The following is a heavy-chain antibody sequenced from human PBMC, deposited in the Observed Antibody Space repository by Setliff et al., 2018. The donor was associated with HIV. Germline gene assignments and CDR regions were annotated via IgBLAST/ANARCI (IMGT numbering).Heavy chain of an antibody. D-gene: IGHD6-13*01. J-gene: IGHJ4*02. CDR3: ARRLGSSWQSPLFDY. CDR2: ISSRGTTI. Sequence: GGSLRLSCAGSGFTFSHYEMNWVRQAPGKGLEWVSCISSRGTTIYYAASVKGRFTISRDNAKNSLYLQMTDMSPVDTATYFCARRLGSSWQSPLFDYWGQGILVTVSS. V-gene: IGHV3-48*03. CDR1: GFTFSHYE.